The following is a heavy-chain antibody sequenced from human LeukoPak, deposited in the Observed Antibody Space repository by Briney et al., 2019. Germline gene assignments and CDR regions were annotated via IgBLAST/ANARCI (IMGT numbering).Heavy chain of an antibody. V-gene: IGHV4-39*01. CDR3: LRSHGAH. CDR2: LRYPGST. J-gene: IGHJ4*02. D-gene: IGHD3-10*01. CDR1: GGSISSSDYS. Sequence: SETLSLTCTVSGGSISSSDYSWAWIPPPPGKGLEVIGNLRYPGSTYYNPALESRFTIAVDTSKNRFSLKLSSVTAADTAVYYCLRSHGAHWGQGTLVTVSS.